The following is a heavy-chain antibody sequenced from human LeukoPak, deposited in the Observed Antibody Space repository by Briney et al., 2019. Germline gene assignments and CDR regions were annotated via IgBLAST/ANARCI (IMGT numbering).Heavy chain of an antibody. CDR2: ISSSGSTI. V-gene: IGHV3-11*01. Sequence: GGSLRLSCAASGFTFSDYYMTWIRQAPGKGLEWISYISSSGSTIYYAGSVEGRFTISRDNARSSLYLQMNSLRAEDTAVYYCVRGSDRLLYDAFDMWGQGTMVTVSS. J-gene: IGHJ3*02. CDR3: VRGSDRLLYDAFDM. CDR1: GFTFSDYY. D-gene: IGHD3-9*01.